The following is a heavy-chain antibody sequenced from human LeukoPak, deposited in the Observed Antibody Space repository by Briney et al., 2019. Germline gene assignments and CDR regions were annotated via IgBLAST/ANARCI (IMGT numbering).Heavy chain of an antibody. V-gene: IGHV4-59*01. D-gene: IGHD6-19*01. CDR1: GGSISSYY. J-gene: IGHJ6*02. CDR2: IYYSGST. Sequence: PSETLSLTCTVSGGSISSYYWSWIRQPPGKGLEWIGYIYYSGSTNYSPSLKSRVTISVDTSKNQFSLQLSSVTAADTAVYYCARSRPKTGYSSGWYNYYYYGMDVWGQGTTVTVSS. CDR3: ARSRPKTGYSSGWYNYYYYGMDV.